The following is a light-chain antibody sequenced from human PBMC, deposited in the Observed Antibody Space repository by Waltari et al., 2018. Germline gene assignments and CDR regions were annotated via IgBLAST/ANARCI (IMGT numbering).Light chain of an antibody. J-gene: IGKJ3*01. CDR3: QQYFIAPLT. CDR2: CAS. V-gene: IGKV4-1*01. Sequence: DIVMTQSPESLAVSLGERATINCKSSQSVLYSSNNKNYLAWYQQKPGQPPKLLIYCASTRETGVPDRFSGSGSGTDFTLTISSLQAEDVAVYYCQQYFIAPLTFGPGTKVDIK. CDR1: QSVLYSSNNKNY.